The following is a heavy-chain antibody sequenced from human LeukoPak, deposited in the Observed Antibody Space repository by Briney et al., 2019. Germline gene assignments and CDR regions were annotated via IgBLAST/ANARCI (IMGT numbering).Heavy chain of an antibody. CDR2: ISGSGDST. D-gene: IGHD2-2*02. V-gene: IGHV3-23*01. CDR3: ARGRYCSRTSCYIDY. CDR1: GLTVNNYA. Sequence: PGGSLRLSCAASGLTVNNYAMSWVRQAPGRGLEWVSGISGSGDSTYYADSVKGRFTISRDNSKNTLYLQMNSLSAEDTAVYYCARGRYCSRTSCYIDYWGQGTLVTVSS. J-gene: IGHJ4*02.